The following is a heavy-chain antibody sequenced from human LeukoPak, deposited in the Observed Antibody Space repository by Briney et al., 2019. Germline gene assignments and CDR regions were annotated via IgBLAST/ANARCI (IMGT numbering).Heavy chain of an antibody. CDR3: ARGGSSWYFDY. V-gene: IGHV4-31*03. Sequence: SESLSLTCTVSGGSISSGGYYWSWIRQHPGKGLEWIGYIYYSGSTYYNPSLKSRVTISVDTSKNQFSLKLSSVTAADTAVYYCARGGSSWYFDYWGQGTLVTVSS. D-gene: IGHD6-13*01. J-gene: IGHJ4*02. CDR1: GGSISSGGYY. CDR2: IYYSGST.